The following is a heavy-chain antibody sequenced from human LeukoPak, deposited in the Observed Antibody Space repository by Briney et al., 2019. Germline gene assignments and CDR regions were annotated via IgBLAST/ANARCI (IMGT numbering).Heavy chain of an antibody. CDR1: GFTFSSYA. J-gene: IGHJ4*02. Sequence: GRSLRLSCAASGFTFSSYAMHWVRQAPGKGLEWVAVISYDGSNKYYADSVKGRFTISRDNSKNTLYLQMNSLRAEDTAVYYCGETSTSCCDYWGQGTLVTVSS. D-gene: IGHD2-2*01. CDR2: ISYDGSNK. V-gene: IGHV3-30-3*01. CDR3: GETSTSCCDY.